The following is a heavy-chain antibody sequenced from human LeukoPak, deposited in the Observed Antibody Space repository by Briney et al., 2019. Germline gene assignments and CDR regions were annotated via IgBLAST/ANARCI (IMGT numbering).Heavy chain of an antibody. CDR2: IYYSGST. Sequence: SETLSLTCTVSGGSISNYYWSWIRQPPGKGLEWIGYIYYSGSTNYNPSHKSRVTISVGTSKNQFSLKLSSVTAADTAVYYCARVRTTMVTRFFDFWGQGTLVTVSS. D-gene: IGHD5-18*01. V-gene: IGHV4-59*01. CDR1: GGSISNYY. CDR3: ARVRTTMVTRFFDF. J-gene: IGHJ4*02.